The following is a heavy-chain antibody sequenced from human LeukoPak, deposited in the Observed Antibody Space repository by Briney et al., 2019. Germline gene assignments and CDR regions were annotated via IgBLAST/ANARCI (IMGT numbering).Heavy chain of an antibody. CDR2: IKQDGSEK. Sequence: QPGGSLRLSCAASGFSFSSYAMSWVRQAPGKGLEWVANIKQDGSEKYYVDSVKGRFTISRDNAKNSLYLQMNSLRAEDTAVYYCAKPHGVVTAIDYYFDYWGQGTLVTVSS. V-gene: IGHV3-7*01. J-gene: IGHJ4*02. CDR3: AKPHGVVTAIDYYFDY. CDR1: GFSFSSYA. D-gene: IGHD2-21*02.